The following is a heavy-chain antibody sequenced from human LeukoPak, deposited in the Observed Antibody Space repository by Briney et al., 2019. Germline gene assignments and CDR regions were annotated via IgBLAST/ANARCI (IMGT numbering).Heavy chain of an antibody. D-gene: IGHD3-10*01. CDR1: GFTVSNYA. Sequence: QPGKSLRLSCAASGFTVSNYAMHWVRQAPGKGLEWVSLISSGGTYEYYADSVKGRFTISRDNSKNTLYLQLNSLRAEDTAVYYCARDSTYYYDSGSSGPHYFDNWGQGTLVTVSS. CDR3: ARDSTYYYDSGSSGPHYFDN. CDR2: ISSGGTYE. V-gene: IGHV3-30*01. J-gene: IGHJ4*02.